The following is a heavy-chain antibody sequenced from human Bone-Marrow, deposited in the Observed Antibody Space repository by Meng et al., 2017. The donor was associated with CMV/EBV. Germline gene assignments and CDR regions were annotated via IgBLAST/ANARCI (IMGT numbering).Heavy chain of an antibody. CDR2: ISGSGGST. J-gene: IGHJ4*02. Sequence: GGSLRLSCAASGLTFSSYAMSWVRQAPGKGLEWVSAISGSGGSTYYADSVKGRFTISRDNSKNTLYLQMNSLRAEDTAVYYCAKPRDGYNYGLDYWGQGTLVTVSS. CDR3: AKPRDGYNYGLDY. D-gene: IGHD5-24*01. CDR1: GLTFSSYA. V-gene: IGHV3-23*01.